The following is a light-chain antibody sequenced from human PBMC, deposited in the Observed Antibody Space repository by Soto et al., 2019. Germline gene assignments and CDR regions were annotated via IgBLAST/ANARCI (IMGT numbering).Light chain of an antibody. Sequence: DIQMTQSPSSLSASVGDRVTITCRAGQSISSYLNWFQQKPGKVPKLLIYAASSLQSGVPSRFSGSGSGTDFTLTISSLQPEDFATYYCQQTYSTPWTFGQGTKVDIK. CDR2: AAS. V-gene: IGKV1-39*01. CDR3: QQTYSTPWT. CDR1: QSISSY. J-gene: IGKJ1*01.